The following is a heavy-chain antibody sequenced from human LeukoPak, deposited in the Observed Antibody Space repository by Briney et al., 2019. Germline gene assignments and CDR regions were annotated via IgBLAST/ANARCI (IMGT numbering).Heavy chain of an antibody. D-gene: IGHD3-10*01. CDR3: TKRIDGAGSYYIDF. Sequence: GGSLRLSCAASGFTFRNYVMNWVRQAPGKGLEWVPAIGGTDGTTFYAAFVKGRFTISRDNSRNTLYLQMNSLRAEDTAVYYCTKRIDGAGSYYIDFWGQGTVVTVSS. V-gene: IGHV3-23*01. CDR2: IGGTDGTT. CDR1: GFTFRNYV. J-gene: IGHJ4*02.